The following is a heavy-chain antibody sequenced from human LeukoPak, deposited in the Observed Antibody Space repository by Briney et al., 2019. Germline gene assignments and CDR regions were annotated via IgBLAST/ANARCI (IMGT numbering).Heavy chain of an antibody. CDR1: GFTFSSYS. CDR3: ARGYCSGGSCYYYYYYYMDV. CDR2: ISSSSSYI. Sequence: PGGSLRLSCAASGFTFSSYSMNWVRQAPGKGLEWVSSISSSSSYIYYADSVKGRFTISRDNAKNSLYLQMNSLRAEDTAVYYCARGYCSGGSCYYYYYYYMDVWGKGTTVTVSS. J-gene: IGHJ6*03. V-gene: IGHV3-21*01. D-gene: IGHD2-15*01.